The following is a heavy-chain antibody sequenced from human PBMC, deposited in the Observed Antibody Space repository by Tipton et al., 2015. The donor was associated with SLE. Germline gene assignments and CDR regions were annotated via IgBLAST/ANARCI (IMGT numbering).Heavy chain of an antibody. CDR3: ARRIIVPAAMDWFDP. D-gene: IGHD2-2*01. CDR1: GGSISSSSYY. Sequence: TLSLTCTVSGGSISSSSYYWGWIRQPPGKGLEWIGSSYYSGSTYYNPSLKSRVTISLDTSKNQFSLQLSSVTAADTAMYYCARRIIVPAAMDWFDPWGQGTLVTVSS. CDR2: SYYSGST. V-gene: IGHV4-39*07. J-gene: IGHJ5*02.